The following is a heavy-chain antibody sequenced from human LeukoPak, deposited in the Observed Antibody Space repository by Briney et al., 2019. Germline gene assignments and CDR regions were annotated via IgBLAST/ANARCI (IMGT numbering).Heavy chain of an antibody. CDR1: GGSISRGGYS. J-gene: IGHJ6*02. Sequence: SETLSLTCAVSGGSISRGGYSWSWIRQPPGKGLEWIGYIYHSGSTYYNPSLKSRVTISVDRSKNQFSLKLSSVTAADTAVYYCARASGSSGYYLSPYYYYGMDVWGQGTTVTVSS. V-gene: IGHV4-30-2*01. CDR3: ARASGSSGYYLSPYYYYGMDV. CDR2: IYHSGST. D-gene: IGHD3-22*01.